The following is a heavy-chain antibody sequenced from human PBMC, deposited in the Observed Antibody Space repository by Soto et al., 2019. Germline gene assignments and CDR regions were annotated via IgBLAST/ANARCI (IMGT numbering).Heavy chain of an antibody. CDR3: ARLVATGLYYYYYMDV. Sequence: SETLSLTCTVSGGSINNHYWSWIRQPPEKGLEWIGYIYYTGSTNYNPSLKSRVTISVDTSKNQFSLNLSSVTAADTAVYCCARLVATGLYYYYYMDVWGKGTTVTVSS. D-gene: IGHD5-12*01. V-gene: IGHV4-59*08. CDR1: GGSINNHY. CDR2: IYYTGST. J-gene: IGHJ6*03.